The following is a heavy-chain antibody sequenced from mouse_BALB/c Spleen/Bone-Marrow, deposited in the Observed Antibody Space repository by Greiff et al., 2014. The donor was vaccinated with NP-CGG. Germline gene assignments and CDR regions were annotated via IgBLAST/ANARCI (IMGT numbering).Heavy chain of an antibody. CDR3: AREVDGWYYFDY. CDR1: GFTFSSYA. V-gene: IGHV5-6-5*01. Sequence: EVQGVESGGGLVKPGGSLKLSCAASGFTFSSYAMSWVRQTPEKRLEWVASISSGGGTYYPDSVKGRFTISRDNARNILYLQMSSLRSEDTAMYYCAREVDGWYYFDYWGQGTTLTVSS. CDR2: ISSGGGT. J-gene: IGHJ2*01. D-gene: IGHD2-3*01.